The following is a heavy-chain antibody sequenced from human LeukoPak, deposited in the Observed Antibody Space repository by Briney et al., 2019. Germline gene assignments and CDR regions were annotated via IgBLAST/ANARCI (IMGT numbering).Heavy chain of an antibody. CDR1: GFTFSTYG. D-gene: IGHD6-13*01. CDR3: AKDAEHSSGWYPGN. CDR2: ILFDGNNK. Sequence: PGRSLRLSCAVSGFTFSTYGMHWVRQAPGKGLEWVAVILFDGNNKYYADSVRGRFTISRDNSKNTLYLQMNSLRDEDTAVYYCAKDAEHSSGWYPGNWGQGTLVIVSS. V-gene: IGHV3-30*18. J-gene: IGHJ4*02.